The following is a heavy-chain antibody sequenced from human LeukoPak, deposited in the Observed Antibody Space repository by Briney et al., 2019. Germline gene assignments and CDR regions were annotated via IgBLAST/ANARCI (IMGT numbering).Heavy chain of an antibody. J-gene: IGHJ4*02. CDR2: INTDGSST. Sequence: PGGSLRLSCAASVFTFSSYWMHWVREAPGKGLVWVSRINTDGSSTSYADSVKGRFTISRDNAKNTLYLQMNSLRAEDTAVYYCASLRGYSYGPLDYWGQGTLVTVSS. V-gene: IGHV3-74*01. D-gene: IGHD5-18*01. CDR1: VFTFSSYW. CDR3: ASLRGYSYGPLDY.